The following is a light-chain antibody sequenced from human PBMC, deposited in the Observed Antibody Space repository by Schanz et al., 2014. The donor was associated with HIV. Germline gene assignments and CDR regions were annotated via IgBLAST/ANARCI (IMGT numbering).Light chain of an antibody. CDR3: QQYGSPPWT. CDR2: GAS. CDR1: QSVSSNF. V-gene: IGKV3-20*01. J-gene: IGKJ1*01. Sequence: EIVLTQSPGTLSLSLGERATLSCRASQSVSSNFLAWYQQKPNQAPRLLIFGASNRATGIPDRFSGSESGTDFTLTLSRVEPEDHAVYYCQQYGSPPWTYGQGTKVEVK.